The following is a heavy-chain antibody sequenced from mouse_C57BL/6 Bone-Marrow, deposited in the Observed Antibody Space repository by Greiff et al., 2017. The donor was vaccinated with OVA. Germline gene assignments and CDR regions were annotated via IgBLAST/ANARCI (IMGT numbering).Heavy chain of an antibody. CDR1: GFTFSDYG. CDR2: ISNLAYSI. V-gene: IGHV5-15*01. Sequence: DVMLVESGGGLVQPGGSLKLSCAASGFTFSDYGMAWVRQAPRKGPEWVAFISNLAYSIYYADTVTGRFTISRENAKNTLYLEMSSLRSEDTAMYYCARQDDGYLFAYWGQGTLVTVSA. J-gene: IGHJ3*01. CDR3: ARQDDGYLFAY. D-gene: IGHD2-3*01.